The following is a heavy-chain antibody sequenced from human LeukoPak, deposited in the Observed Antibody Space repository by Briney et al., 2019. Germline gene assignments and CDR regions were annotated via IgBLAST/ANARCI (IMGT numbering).Heavy chain of an antibody. V-gene: IGHV4-39*01. CDR2: IYYSGST. J-gene: IGHJ6*03. CDR1: GGSIISTTYS. D-gene: IGHD2-2*01. Sequence: PSETLSLTCSVSGGSIISTTYSWGWSRQPPGTGLEWIGSIYYSGSTYYNPSLKSRVTISVDASKNQFSLKLNSVTAADTAVYYCARHGGRISSSSERYMDVWGKGTTVTVSS. CDR3: ARHGGRISSSSERYMDV.